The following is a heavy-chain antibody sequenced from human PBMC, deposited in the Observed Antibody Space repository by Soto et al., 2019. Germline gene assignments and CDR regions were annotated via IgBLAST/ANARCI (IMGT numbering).Heavy chain of an antibody. CDR3: TTGPYDYVWGSYRYTFDY. J-gene: IGHJ4*02. CDR2: IKSKTDGGTT. D-gene: IGHD3-16*02. Sequence: GGSLRLSCAASGFTFSNAWMSWVRQAPGKGLEWVGRIKSKTDGGTTDYAAPVKGRFTISRDESKNTLYLQMNSLKTEDTAVYYCTTGPYDYVWGSYRYTFDYWGQGTLVTVSS. V-gene: IGHV3-15*01. CDR1: GFTFSNAW.